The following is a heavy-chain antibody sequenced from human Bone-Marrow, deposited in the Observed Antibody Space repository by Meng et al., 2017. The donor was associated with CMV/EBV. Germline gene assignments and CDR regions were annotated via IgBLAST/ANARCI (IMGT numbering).Heavy chain of an antibody. V-gene: IGHV1-69*04. D-gene: IGHD2-15*01. CDR3: ARVLSGRKGYYYYYGMDV. CDR2: IIPILTLT. CDR1: GDTFNNYP. J-gene: IGHJ6*02. Sequence: SVKVSCKTSGDTFNNYPITWVRQAPGQGLEWVGRIIPILTLTTYAQMFQGRVTITADKSTNTVYMDLSSLRSEDAAVYYCARVLSGRKGYYYYYGMDVWGQGTTVTVSS.